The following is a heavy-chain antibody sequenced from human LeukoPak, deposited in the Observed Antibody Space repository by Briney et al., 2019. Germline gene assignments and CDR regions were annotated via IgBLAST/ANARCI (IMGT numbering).Heavy chain of an antibody. CDR3: ARSSAWAFDI. V-gene: IGHV1-69*05. J-gene: IGHJ3*02. CDR1: GYTFTSYA. CDR2: IIPIFGTA. Sequence: SVKVSCKASGYTFTSYAISWVRQAPGQGLEWMGRIIPIFGTANYAQKFQGRVTITTDESTSTAYMELSSLRSEDTAVYYCARSSAWAFDIWGQGTMVTVSS. D-gene: IGHD6-6*01.